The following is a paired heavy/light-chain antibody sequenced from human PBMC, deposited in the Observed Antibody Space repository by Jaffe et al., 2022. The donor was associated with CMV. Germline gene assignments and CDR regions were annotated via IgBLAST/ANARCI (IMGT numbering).Heavy chain of an antibody. Sequence: QVQLVQSGAEVKKPGASVKVSCKASGYTFTNYGISWVRQAPGQGLEWMGWINPYNGDTNYAQKPQGRVTMTTDTSTRTAYMELRSLRDDDTAVYYCARGVMVRGVTITISWLETWGQGTLVTVSS. D-gene: IGHD3-10*01. V-gene: IGHV1-18*04. CDR2: INPYNGDT. CDR1: GYTFTNYG. CDR3: ARGVMVRGVTITISWLET. J-gene: IGHJ5*02.
Light chain of an antibody. Sequence: VVLTQSPGTLSLSPGERATLSCRASQTIGNYLAWYQQRPGQPPRLLIFDASSRATGIPARFSGSGSGTDFTLTISSLEPEDFAVYYCQQRTYWPTFGQGTRLEIK. CDR3: QQRTYWPT. CDR1: QTIGNY. V-gene: IGKV3-11*01. CDR2: DAS. J-gene: IGKJ5*01.